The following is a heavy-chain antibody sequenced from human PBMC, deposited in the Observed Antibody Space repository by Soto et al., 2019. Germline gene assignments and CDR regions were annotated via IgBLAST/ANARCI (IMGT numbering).Heavy chain of an antibody. CDR3: VRDVGGSGWFAP. J-gene: IGHJ5*02. V-gene: IGHV4-4*07. CDR2: IYSSGTT. Sequence: SKTLALPSTVSGISIDNYYCSWIRQSAGKGLEWIGRIYSSGTTNYNPSLKSRVTMSVDMSKSQFYLKVRAVTAADTAVYYCVRDVGGSGWFAPWGKRPLVNVSS. CDR1: GISIDNYY.